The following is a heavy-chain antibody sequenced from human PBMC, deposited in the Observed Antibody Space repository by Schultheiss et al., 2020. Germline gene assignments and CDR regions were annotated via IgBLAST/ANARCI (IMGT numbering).Heavy chain of an antibody. CDR3: ARHHIEYSSSAYYFDY. Sequence: SETLSLTCTVSGGSISSSSYYWGWIRQPPGKGLEWIGSIYYSGSTYYNPSLKSRVTISVDTSKNQFSLKLSSVTAADTAVYYCARHHIEYSSSAYYFDYWGQGTLVTVSS. CDR1: GGSISSSSYY. V-gene: IGHV4-39*01. D-gene: IGHD6-6*01. J-gene: IGHJ4*02. CDR2: IYYSGST.